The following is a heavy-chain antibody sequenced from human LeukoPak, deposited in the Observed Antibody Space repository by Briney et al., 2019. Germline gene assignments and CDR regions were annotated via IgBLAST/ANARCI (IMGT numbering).Heavy chain of an antibody. CDR3: VRDMTARSWHAFDS. CDR2: ITTSSDDT. D-gene: IGHD6-13*01. Sequence: GGSLRLSCAASGSTFSSHDMDWVRQAPGKGLEWISHITTSSDDTHYADSVKGRFIISRDNVKDSLYLQMNSLRAEDTAVYYCVRDMTARSWHAFDSWGRGTLVTVSS. J-gene: IGHJ4*02. V-gene: IGHV3-48*03. CDR1: GSTFSSHD.